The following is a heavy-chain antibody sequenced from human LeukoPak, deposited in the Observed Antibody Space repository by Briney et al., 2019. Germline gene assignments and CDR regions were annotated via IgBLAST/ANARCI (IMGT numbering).Heavy chain of an antibody. J-gene: IGHJ4*02. D-gene: IGHD3-3*01. V-gene: IGHV4-59*12. CDR1: GGSISSYY. Sequence: SETLSLTCTVSGGSISSYYWSWIRQPPGKGLEWIGYIYYSGSTNYNPSLKSRVTISVDTSKNQFSLKLSSVTAADTAVYYCASSSLLRFLEWSPGYFDYWGQGTLVTVSS. CDR2: IYYSGST. CDR3: ASSSLLRFLEWSPGYFDY.